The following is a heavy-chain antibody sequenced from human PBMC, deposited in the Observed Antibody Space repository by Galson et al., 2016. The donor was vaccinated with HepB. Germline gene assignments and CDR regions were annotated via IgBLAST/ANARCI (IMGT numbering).Heavy chain of an antibody. Sequence: SVKVSCKASGGTFNNYGINWLRQAPGQSLEWMGGIIPAYGLEDSAQSFQGRVTLTADESASTVYMELRSLTSEDTSVYHCAKGYSTYLHDAFDIWGQGTMVTVSS. CDR3: AKGYSTYLHDAFDI. CDR2: IIPAYGLE. D-gene: IGHD4-11*01. CDR1: GGTFNNYG. J-gene: IGHJ3*02. V-gene: IGHV1-69*13.